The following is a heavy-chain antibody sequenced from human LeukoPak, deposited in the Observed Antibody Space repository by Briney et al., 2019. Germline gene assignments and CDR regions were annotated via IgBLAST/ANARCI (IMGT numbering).Heavy chain of an antibody. CDR2: ISYDGSNK. V-gene: IGHV3-30-3*01. J-gene: IGHJ4*02. D-gene: IGHD6-13*01. Sequence: PGGSLRLSCAASGFTFSGYAMHWVRQAPGKGLEWVAVISYDGSNKYYADSVKGRFTISRDNSKNTLYLQMNSLRAEDTAVYYCARGPPRKYSSSWYGGYFDYWGQGTLVTVSS. CDR1: GFTFSGYA. CDR3: ARGPPRKYSSSWYGGYFDY.